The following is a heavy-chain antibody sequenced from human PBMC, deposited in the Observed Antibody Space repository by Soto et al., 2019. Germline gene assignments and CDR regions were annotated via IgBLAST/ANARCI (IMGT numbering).Heavy chain of an antibody. CDR2: ISYDGSNK. V-gene: IGHV3-30-3*01. CDR1: GFTFSSYG. Sequence: PGGSLRLSCAASGFTFSSYGMHWVRQAPGKGLEWVAVISYDGSNKYYADSVKGRFTISRDNSKNTLYLQMNSLRAEDTAVYYCARETRSSGWSYYYYYGMDVWGQGTTVTVSS. CDR3: ARETRSSGWSYYYYYGMDV. D-gene: IGHD6-19*01. J-gene: IGHJ6*02.